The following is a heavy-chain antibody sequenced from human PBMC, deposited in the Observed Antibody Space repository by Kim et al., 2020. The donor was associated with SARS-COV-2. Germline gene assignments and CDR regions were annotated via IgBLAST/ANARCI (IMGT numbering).Heavy chain of an antibody. V-gene: IGHV1-3*01. CDR3: VRDMNPTVYDY. D-gene: IGHD4-4*01. Sequence: KYSQKFQGRITLSRETSANTAYMELGSLTTKDTAFYYCVRDMNPTVYDYWGQGTLVTVSS. J-gene: IGHJ4*02.